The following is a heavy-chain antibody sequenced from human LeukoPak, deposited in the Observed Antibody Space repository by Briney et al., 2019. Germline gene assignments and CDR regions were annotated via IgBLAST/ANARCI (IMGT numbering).Heavy chain of an antibody. D-gene: IGHD3-16*01. Sequence: PGGSLRLSCAASGFTFDDYAMHWVRQAPGKGLEWVSGISWNSGSIGYADSVKGRFTISRDNSKNTLYLQMNSLRAEDTAVYYCARGLSAMGYFDYWGQGTLVTVSS. CDR3: ARGLSAMGYFDY. CDR2: ISWNSGSI. J-gene: IGHJ4*02. V-gene: IGHV3-9*01. CDR1: GFTFDDYA.